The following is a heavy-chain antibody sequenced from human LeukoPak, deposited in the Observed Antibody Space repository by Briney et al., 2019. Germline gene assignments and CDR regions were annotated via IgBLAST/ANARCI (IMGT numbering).Heavy chain of an antibody. CDR3: AQIVDSATVC. CDR1: GFTVSSNY. D-gene: IGHD3-22*01. CDR2: IYSGGST. V-gene: IGHV3-53*01. J-gene: IGHJ4*02. Sequence: PGGSLRLSCAASGFTVSSNYMSWVRQAPGKGLEWVSVIYSGGSTYYADSVKGRFTISRDNSKNAMYLQMNSLRAEDTAIYYCAQIVDSATVCWGQGTLVTVSS.